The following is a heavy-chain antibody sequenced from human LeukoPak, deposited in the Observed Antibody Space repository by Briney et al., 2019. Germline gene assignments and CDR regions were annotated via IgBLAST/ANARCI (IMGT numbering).Heavy chain of an antibody. CDR1: GFTFSTYS. CDR2: ISSSTSTI. V-gene: IGHV3-48*01. J-gene: IGHJ4*02. CDR3: ARGSTYYDSSGQVPFDY. Sequence: PGGSLSLSCAASGFTFSTYSMNWVRQAPGKGREWVSYISSSTSTIYYADSVKGRFTISRDNAKNSLYLQMNSLRAEDTAVYYCARGSTYYDSSGQVPFDYWDQGTLVTVSS. D-gene: IGHD3-22*01.